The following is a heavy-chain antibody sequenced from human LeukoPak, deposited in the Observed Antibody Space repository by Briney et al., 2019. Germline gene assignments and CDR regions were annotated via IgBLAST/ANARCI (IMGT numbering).Heavy chain of an antibody. CDR2: ISGDGSST. CDR3: ARDLDHYYGSGGGY. CDR1: GFTISGYW. Sequence: QPGGSLRLSCAASGFTISGYWMHWVRQAPGKGLVWVSRISGDGSSTNYADSVKGRFTISRDNAKNTLYLQMNSLRAEDTAVYYCARDLDHYYGSGGGYWGQGTLVTVSS. J-gene: IGHJ4*02. D-gene: IGHD3-10*01. V-gene: IGHV3-74*01.